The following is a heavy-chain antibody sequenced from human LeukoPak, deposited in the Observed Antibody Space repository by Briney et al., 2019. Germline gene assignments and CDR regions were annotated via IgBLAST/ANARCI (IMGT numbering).Heavy chain of an antibody. Sequence: GGSLRLSCAASGFTFSSYAMHWVRQAPGKGLEWVAVISYDGSNKYYADSVKGRFTISRDNSKNTLHLQMNSLRAEDTAVYYCARTGPIDAFDIWGQGTMVTVSS. CDR2: ISYDGSNK. D-gene: IGHD1-14*01. J-gene: IGHJ3*02. CDR3: ARTGPIDAFDI. CDR1: GFTFSSYA. V-gene: IGHV3-30-3*01.